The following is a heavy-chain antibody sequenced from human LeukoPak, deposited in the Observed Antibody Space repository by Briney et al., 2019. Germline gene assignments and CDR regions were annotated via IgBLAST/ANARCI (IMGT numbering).Heavy chain of an antibody. CDR2: INPNSGGT. V-gene: IGHV1-2*02. CDR3: ARGVHVLRYFDWLSDY. D-gene: IGHD3-9*01. Sequence: GASVKVSCKASGYTFTGYYMHWVRQAPGRGLEWMGWINPNSGGTNYAQKFQGRVTMTRDTSISTAYMELSRLRSDDTAVYYCARGVHVLRYFDWLSDYWGQGTLVTVSS. CDR1: GYTFTGYY. J-gene: IGHJ4*02.